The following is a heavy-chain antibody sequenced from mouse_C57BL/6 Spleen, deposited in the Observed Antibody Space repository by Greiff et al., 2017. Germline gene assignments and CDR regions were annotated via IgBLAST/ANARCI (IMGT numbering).Heavy chain of an antibody. J-gene: IGHJ4*01. Sequence: EVQRVESGGDLVKPGGSLKLSCAASGFTFSSYGMSWVRQTPDKRLEWVATISSGGSYTYYPDSVKGRFTISRDNAKNTLYLQMSSLKSEDTAMYYCARSNYYAMDYWGQGTSVTVSS. V-gene: IGHV5-6*01. CDR1: GFTFSSYG. CDR3: ARSNYYAMDY. CDR2: ISSGGSYT.